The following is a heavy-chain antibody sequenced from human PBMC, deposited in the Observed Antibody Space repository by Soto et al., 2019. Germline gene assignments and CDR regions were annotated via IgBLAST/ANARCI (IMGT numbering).Heavy chain of an antibody. J-gene: IGHJ4*02. V-gene: IGHV3-23*01. CDR1: GFTFSSYA. D-gene: IGHD3-10*01. CDR2: ISDSGGST. Sequence: PGGSLRLSCAASGFTFSSYAMSWVRQAPGKGMEWVSGISDSGGSTYNADSVEAPFTISRDKSKNTLYLQMNSLRAEDTAVYYCAKGTDYYGSAPYYFDYWGQGTLVTVSS. CDR3: AKGTDYYGSAPYYFDY.